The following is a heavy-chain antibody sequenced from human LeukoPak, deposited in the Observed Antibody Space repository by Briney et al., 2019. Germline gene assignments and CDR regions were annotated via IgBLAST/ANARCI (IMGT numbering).Heavy chain of an antibody. J-gene: IGHJ4*02. V-gene: IGHV3-33*01. CDR3: ARDKEDPSKYFDY. D-gene: IGHD2/OR15-2a*01. CDR2: KWYNGSIK. CDR1: GFIFSSYG. Sequence: PGRSLRLSCTASGFIFSSYGMHWVRQAPGKGLEWVAVKWYNGSIKYNADSVKGRFTISRDNSKNTLYLQMNSLRAEDTAVYYCARDKEDPSKYFDYWGQGTLVTVSS.